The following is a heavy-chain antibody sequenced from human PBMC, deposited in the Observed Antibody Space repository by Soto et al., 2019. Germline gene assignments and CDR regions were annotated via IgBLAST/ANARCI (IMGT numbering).Heavy chain of an antibody. J-gene: IGHJ5*02. CDR1: GGSISSYY. Sequence: PSETLSLTCTVSGGSISSYYWSWIRQPPGKGLEWIGYIYYSGSTNYNPSLKSRVTISVDKSKNQFSLKLSSVTAADKAVYYCARDRKNFDPWGPGTLVTVYS. CDR3: ARDRKNFDP. V-gene: IGHV4-59*01. CDR2: IYYSGST.